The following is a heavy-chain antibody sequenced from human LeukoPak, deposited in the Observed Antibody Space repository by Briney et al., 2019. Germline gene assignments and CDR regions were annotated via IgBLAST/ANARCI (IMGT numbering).Heavy chain of an antibody. D-gene: IGHD3-9*01. V-gene: IGHV1-3*01. Sequence: GASVKVSCKASGYIFINYPIHWVRQAPGQRLEWMGWINAGNGNTKYSQKFQGRVTITRDTSASTAYMELSSLRSEDTAVYYCAKHDILTGYSSPRGFDYWGQGTLVTVSS. CDR1: GYIFINYP. J-gene: IGHJ4*02. CDR3: AKHDILTGYSSPRGFDY. CDR2: INAGNGNT.